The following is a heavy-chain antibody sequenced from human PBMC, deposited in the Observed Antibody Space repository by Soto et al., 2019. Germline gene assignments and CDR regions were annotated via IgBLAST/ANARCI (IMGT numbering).Heavy chain of an antibody. Sequence: QLQLQVSGSGLVKPSQTLSLTCAVSGGSISSGGYSWSWIRQPPGKGLEWIGYISHSGSTYFDPSLKSRVTISADRSKNQFSLKLSSVTAADTAVYYCARGGLLPDYWGQGTLVTVSS. CDR3: ARGGLLPDY. J-gene: IGHJ4*02. V-gene: IGHV4-30-2*01. CDR1: GGSISSGGYS. D-gene: IGHD6-19*01. CDR2: ISHSGST.